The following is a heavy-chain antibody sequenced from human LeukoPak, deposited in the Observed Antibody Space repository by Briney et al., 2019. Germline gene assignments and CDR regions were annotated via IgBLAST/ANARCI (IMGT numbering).Heavy chain of an antibody. CDR2: IYYSGST. Sequence: SETLSLTCTVSGGSISSSSYYWGWIRQPPGKGLEWIGSIYYSGSTYYNPSLKSRVTISVDTSKNQFSLKLSSVTAADTAVYYCARVRERAAGMGDYWGQGTLVTVSS. D-gene: IGHD6-13*01. J-gene: IGHJ4*02. CDR3: ARVRERAAGMGDY. CDR1: GGSISSSSYY. V-gene: IGHV4-39*07.